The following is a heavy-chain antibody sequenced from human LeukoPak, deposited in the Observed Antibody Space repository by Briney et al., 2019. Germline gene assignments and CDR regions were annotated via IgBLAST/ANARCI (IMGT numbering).Heavy chain of an antibody. CDR3: AKDRVVGAAYYYYYMDV. J-gene: IGHJ6*03. Sequence: GGSLRLSCAASGFTFSSYAMSWVRQAPGKGLEWVSAISGSGGSTYYADSVKGRFTISRDNSKDTLYLQMNSLRAEDTAVYYCAKDRVVGAAYYYYYMDVWGKGTTVTVSS. D-gene: IGHD2-15*01. CDR1: GFTFSSYA. V-gene: IGHV3-23*01. CDR2: ISGSGGST.